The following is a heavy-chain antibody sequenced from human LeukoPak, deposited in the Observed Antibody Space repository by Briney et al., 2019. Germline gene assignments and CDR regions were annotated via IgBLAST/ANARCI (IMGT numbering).Heavy chain of an antibody. CDR3: ASGSSSWFGYYYGMDV. D-gene: IGHD6-13*01. J-gene: IGHJ6*02. Sequence: PGGSLRLSCAASGFTVSSNYMSWVRQAPGKGLEWVSVIYSGGSTYYADSVKGRFTISRDNSKNTLCLQMNSLRAEDTAVYYCASGSSSWFGYYYGMDVWGQGTTVTVSS. V-gene: IGHV3-53*01. CDR1: GFTVSSNY. CDR2: IYSGGST.